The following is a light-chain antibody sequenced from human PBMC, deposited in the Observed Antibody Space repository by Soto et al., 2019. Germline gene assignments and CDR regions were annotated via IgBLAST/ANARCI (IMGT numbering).Light chain of an antibody. J-gene: IGLJ2*01. Sequence: QSVLTQPASVSGSPGQSITISCTGTSIDVGGYNSVSWYQQHPGKAPKLMIYEVSNRPSGVSNRFSGSKSGNTASLTISGLQAEDEADYYCSSYTSSTTVVFGGGTKRTVL. V-gene: IGLV2-14*01. CDR1: SIDVGGYNS. CDR2: EVS. CDR3: SSYTSSTTVV.